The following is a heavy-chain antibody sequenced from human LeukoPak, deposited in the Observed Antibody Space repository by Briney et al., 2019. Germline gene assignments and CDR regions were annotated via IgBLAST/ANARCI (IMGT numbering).Heavy chain of an antibody. CDR3: ARDKGYNIDY. CDR2: INSDGSGT. D-gene: IGHD1-14*01. V-gene: IGHV3-74*01. Sequence: QTGGSLRLSCAASGFTFSSYWMHWVRQAPGKGLVWVSLINSDGSGTGYADSVKGRFTISRDNAENTLYLQMNSLRAEDTAVYYCARDKGYNIDYWGQGTLVTVSS. J-gene: IGHJ4*02. CDR1: GFTFSSYW.